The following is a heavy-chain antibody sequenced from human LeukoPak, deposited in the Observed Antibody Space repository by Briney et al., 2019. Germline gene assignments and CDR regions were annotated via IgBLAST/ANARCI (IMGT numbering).Heavy chain of an antibody. CDR2: INPNSGGT. D-gene: IGHD3-10*01. CDR1: GYTFTGYY. J-gene: IGHJ6*03. V-gene: IGHV1-2*02. CDR3: ARGGVTMVRGVIIYYYYYYMDV. Sequence: ASVKVSCKASGYTFTGYYMHWVRQAPGQGLEWMGWINPNSGGTNYAQKFQGRVTMTRDTSISTAYMELSRLRSDDTAVYYCARGGVTMVRGVIIYYYYYYMDVWGKGTTVTISS.